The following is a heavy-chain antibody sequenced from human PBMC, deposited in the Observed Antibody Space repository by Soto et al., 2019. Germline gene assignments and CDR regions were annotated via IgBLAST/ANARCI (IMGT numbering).Heavy chain of an antibody. J-gene: IGHJ6*01. Sequence: GGSLRLSWAASGFTFSDYYMSWIRQAPGKGLEWVSYISSSGSTIYYADSVKGRFTISSDNAKNSLYLQMNSLRAEDTAVYYCATFRNSYYHYGMDVWGQGTPVTVSS. CDR2: ISSSGSTI. V-gene: IGHV3-11*01. CDR1: GFTFSDYY. CDR3: ATFRNSYYHYGMDV. D-gene: IGHD1-7*01.